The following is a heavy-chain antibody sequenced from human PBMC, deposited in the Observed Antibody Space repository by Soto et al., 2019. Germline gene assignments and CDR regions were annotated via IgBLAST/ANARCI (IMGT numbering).Heavy chain of an antibody. D-gene: IGHD6-19*01. J-gene: IGHJ6*02. CDR2: ISGSGGST. Sequence: GGSLRLSCAAYGFTVSSYAMSWVRQAPGKGLEWVSAISGSGGSTYYADSVKGRLTISRDNSKNTLYLQMNSLRAEDTAVYYCAQTVFSGSSSYYYYGMDVWGQGTTVTVSS. CDR1: GFTVSSYA. CDR3: AQTVFSGSSSYYYYGMDV. V-gene: IGHV3-23*01.